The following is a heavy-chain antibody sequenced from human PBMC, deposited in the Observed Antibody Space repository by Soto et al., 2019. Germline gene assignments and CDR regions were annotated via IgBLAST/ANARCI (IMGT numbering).Heavy chain of an antibody. V-gene: IGHV3-48*01. Sequence: GGPLRLSCAASGCTFSSYSMNWVRQAPGKGLEWVSYISSSSSTIYYADSVKGRFTISRDNAKNSLYLQMNSLRAEETAVYYGARDEWAAAGPVDVDVWGKGTTVTVSS. CDR2: ISSSSSTI. J-gene: IGHJ6*04. CDR1: GCTFSSYS. CDR3: ARDEWAAAGPVDVDV. D-gene: IGHD6-13*01.